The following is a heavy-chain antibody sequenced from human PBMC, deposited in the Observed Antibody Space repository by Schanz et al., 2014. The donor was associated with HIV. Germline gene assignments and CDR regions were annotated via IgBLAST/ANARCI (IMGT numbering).Heavy chain of an antibody. V-gene: IGHV3-43*01. CDR3: AKQHDSYDNSGYPSTVEYYGMDV. CDR2: ITWDGGST. Sequence: VQLVESGGGVVQPGRSLRLSCVASGFNFNSYPMHWVRQAPGKGLEWVSLITWDGGSTYYADSVKGRFTISRDNSKNSLYLQMNSLRTEDTALYYCAKQHDSYDNSGYPSTVEYYGMDVWGQGTTVTVSS. J-gene: IGHJ6*02. D-gene: IGHD3-22*01. CDR1: GFNFNSYP.